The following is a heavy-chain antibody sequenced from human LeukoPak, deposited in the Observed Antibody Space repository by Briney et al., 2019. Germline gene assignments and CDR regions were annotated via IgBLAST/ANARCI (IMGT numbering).Heavy chain of an antibody. D-gene: IGHD1-26*01. Sequence: PGGSLRLSCAASGFTVSSNYMSWVRQAPGKGLEWVSVIYSGGSTYYADSVKGRFTLSRDNSKNTLYLQMNSLRAEDTAVNYCARDVGATSRGPFDFWGQGTLVTVSS. V-gene: IGHV3-53*01. CDR2: IYSGGST. J-gene: IGHJ4*02. CDR1: GFTVSSNY. CDR3: ARDVGATSRGPFDF.